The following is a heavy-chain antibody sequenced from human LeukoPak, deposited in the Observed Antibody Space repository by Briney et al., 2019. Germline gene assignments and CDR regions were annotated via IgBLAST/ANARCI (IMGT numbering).Heavy chain of an antibody. V-gene: IGHV1-2*02. CDR2: INPKSGGT. CDR3: AREPPYDILTGYHFDY. J-gene: IGHJ4*02. D-gene: IGHD3-9*01. CDR1: GYTFPGYY. Sequence: ASVTVSCKASGYTFPGYYMHWVRQAPGQGLEWMGWINPKSGGTNYAQKFQGRVTMTRDTSISTAYMELSRLRSDDTAVYYCAREPPYDILTGYHFDYWGQGTLVTVSS.